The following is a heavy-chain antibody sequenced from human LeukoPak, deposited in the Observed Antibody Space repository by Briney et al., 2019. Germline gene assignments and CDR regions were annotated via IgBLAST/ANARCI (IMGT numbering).Heavy chain of an antibody. J-gene: IGHJ6*02. V-gene: IGHV4-59*01. D-gene: IGHD2-15*01. Sequence: SETLSLTCTVSGGSISSYYWSWIRQPPGKGLEWIGYIYYSGSTNYNPSLKSRVTISVDTSKNQFSLKLGSVTAADTAVYYCARDLGYCSGGSCYSDPYYYYGMDVWGQGTTVTVSS. CDR2: IYYSGST. CDR3: ARDLGYCSGGSCYSDPYYYYGMDV. CDR1: GGSISSYY.